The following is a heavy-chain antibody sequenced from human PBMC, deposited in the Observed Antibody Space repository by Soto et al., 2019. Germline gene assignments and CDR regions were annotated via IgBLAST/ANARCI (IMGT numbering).Heavy chain of an antibody. V-gene: IGHV4-39*02. CDR1: GDSITTTGFY. D-gene: IGHD3-16*01. CDR3: ARLFSNRLDP. Sequence: PSETLSLTCTVSGDSITTTGFYWGWVRQPPGKGLEWIGSISYSGTTYYNPSLQSRVTISQDTSKNHFSLRLSSVTAADTAVYYCARLFSNRLDPWGQGTLVTVSS. CDR2: ISYSGTT. J-gene: IGHJ5*02.